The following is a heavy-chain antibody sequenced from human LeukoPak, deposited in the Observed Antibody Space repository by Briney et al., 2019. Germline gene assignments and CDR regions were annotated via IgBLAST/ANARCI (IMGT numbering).Heavy chain of an antibody. V-gene: IGHV3-7*01. CDR2: IKQDGSEK. CDR3: ARGPYSSGWSFDY. CDR1: GFTFSSYW. Sequence: TGGSLRLSCAASGFTFSSYWMSWVRQAPGKGLEWVANIKQDGSEKYYVDSVKGRFTISRDNAKNSLYLQMNSLRAEDTAVYYCARGPYSSGWSFDYWGQGTLVTVSS. J-gene: IGHJ4*02. D-gene: IGHD6-19*01.